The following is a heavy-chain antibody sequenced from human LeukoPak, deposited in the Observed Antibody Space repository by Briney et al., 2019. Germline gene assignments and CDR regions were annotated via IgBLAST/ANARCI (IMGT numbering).Heavy chain of an antibody. J-gene: IGHJ4*02. Sequence: PSETLSLTCTVSDGSISSYYWSWIRQPPGKGLEWIGYIYYSGSTNYNPSLRSRVTISVDTSKNQFSLKLSSVTAADTAVYYCARVATTGGVYFDYWGQGTLVTVSS. CDR2: IYYSGST. D-gene: IGHD5-12*01. CDR3: ARVATTGGVYFDY. CDR1: DGSISSYY. V-gene: IGHV4-59*01.